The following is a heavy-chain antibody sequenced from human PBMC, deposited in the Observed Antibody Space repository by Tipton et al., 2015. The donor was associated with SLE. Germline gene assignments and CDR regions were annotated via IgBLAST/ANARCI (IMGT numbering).Heavy chain of an antibody. D-gene: IGHD3-16*01. CDR2: ITNSGNT. CDR3: ATYEAGVGGRSY. J-gene: IGHJ4*02. V-gene: IGHV4-39*07. Sequence: TLSLTCTVSGVSISGSSYYWDWIRQPPGKGPEWIGRITNSGNTYYTPSFQSRVTISVDTSKNQFSLKVTSVTAADTAVYYCATYEAGVGGRSYWGQGTLVTVSS. CDR1: GVSISGSSYY.